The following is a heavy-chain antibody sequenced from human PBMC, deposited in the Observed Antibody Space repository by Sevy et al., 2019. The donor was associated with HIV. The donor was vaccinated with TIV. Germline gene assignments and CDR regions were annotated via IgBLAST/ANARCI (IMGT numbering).Heavy chain of an antibody. J-gene: IGHJ4*02. Sequence: GGSLRLSCAVSGFTLTTYAMHWVRQAPGKGLEWMAVTSYHDMNKYYAASVKGRFTISRDNAQDTLYLQMNSLRTEDTAIYYCARIATGHTFGLPDFWGQGTLVTVSS. V-gene: IGHV3-30*04. CDR1: GFTLTTYA. D-gene: IGHD1-1*01. CDR3: ARIATGHTFGLPDF. CDR2: TSYHDMNK.